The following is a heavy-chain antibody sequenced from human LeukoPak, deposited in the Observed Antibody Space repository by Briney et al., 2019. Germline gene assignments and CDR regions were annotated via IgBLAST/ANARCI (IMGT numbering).Heavy chain of an antibody. CDR3: ARERYYYDSSGYSLLYFDY. CDR2: ISAYNGNT. J-gene: IGHJ4*02. CDR1: GYTFTSYG. D-gene: IGHD3-22*01. V-gene: IGHV1-18*01. Sequence: ASVKVSCKASGYTFTSYGISWVRQAPGQGLEWMGWISAYNGNTNYAQKLQGRVTMTTDTSTSTAYMELRSLRSDDTAVYYCARERYYYDSSGYSLLYFDYWGQGTLVTVSS.